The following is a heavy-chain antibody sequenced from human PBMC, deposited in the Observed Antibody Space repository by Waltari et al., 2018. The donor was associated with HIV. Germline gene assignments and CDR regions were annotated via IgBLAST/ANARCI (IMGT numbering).Heavy chain of an antibody. CDR2: IYYSGST. CDR1: GGSISSSSYY. Sequence: QLQLQESGPGLVKPSETLSLTCTVSGGSISSSSYYWGWIRQPAGKGLEWIGNIYYSGSTYYNPSLKRRVTISVDTSKNQFSLKLSSVTAADTAVYYCARFHYYGSGSYYYYFDYWGQGTLVTVSS. CDR3: ARFHYYGSGSYYYYFDY. J-gene: IGHJ4*02. V-gene: IGHV4-39*01. D-gene: IGHD3-10*01.